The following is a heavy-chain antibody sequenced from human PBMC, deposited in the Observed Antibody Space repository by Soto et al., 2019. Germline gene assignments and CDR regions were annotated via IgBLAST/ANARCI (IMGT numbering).Heavy chain of an antibody. D-gene: IGHD6-13*01. CDR3: TRDASRDSSARGWFDP. Sequence: GGSLRLSFAASGFTSRSFTMNWVRQAPGKGLEWASTISSNSAYIYYTDALRGRFTISRDNAKNSLHLQMNSLRAEDTAVYYCTRDASRDSSARGWFDPWGPGTLVTVSS. J-gene: IGHJ5*02. CDR1: GFTSRSFT. CDR2: ISSNSAYI. V-gene: IGHV3-21*03.